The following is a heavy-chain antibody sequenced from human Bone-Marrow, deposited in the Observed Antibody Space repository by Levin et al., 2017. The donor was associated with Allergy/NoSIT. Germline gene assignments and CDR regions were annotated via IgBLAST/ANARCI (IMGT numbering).Heavy chain of an antibody. V-gene: IGHV1-69*06. CDR2: IIPIFGTA. CDR1: GGTFSSYA. D-gene: IGHD2-21*01. J-gene: IGHJ6*03. Sequence: KISCKASGGTFSSYAISWVRQAPGQGLEWMGGIIPIFGTANYAQKFQGRVTITADKSTSTAYMELSSLRSEDTAVYYCAREEVIEGSYYYMDVWGKGTTVTVSS. CDR3: AREEVIEGSYYYMDV.